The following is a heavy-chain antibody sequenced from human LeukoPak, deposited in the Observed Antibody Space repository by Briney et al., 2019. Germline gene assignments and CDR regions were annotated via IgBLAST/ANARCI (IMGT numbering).Heavy chain of an antibody. V-gene: IGHV3-43*02. J-gene: IGHJ4*02. CDR1: GFTFDDYA. CDR3: ASHHFHCSGGSCYSNY. D-gene: IGHD2-15*01. Sequence: GGSLRLSCAASGFTFDDYAMHWVRQAPGKGLEWVSLISGDGGSTYYADSVKGRFTISRDNSKNSLYLQMNSLRTEDTALYYCASHHFHCSGGSCYSNYWGQGTLVTVSS. CDR2: ISGDGGST.